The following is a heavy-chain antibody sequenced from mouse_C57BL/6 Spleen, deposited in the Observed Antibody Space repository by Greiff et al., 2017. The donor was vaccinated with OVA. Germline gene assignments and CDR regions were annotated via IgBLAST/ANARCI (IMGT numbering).Heavy chain of an antibody. D-gene: IGHD2-3*01. CDR1: GYTFTSYW. J-gene: IGHJ3*01. CDR2: IHPNSGST. V-gene: IGHV1-64*01. CDR3: ARSISDGYYFSWFAY. Sequence: VQLQQPGAELVKPGASVKLSCKASGYTFTSYWMHWVKQRPGQGLEWIGMIHPNSGSTNYNEKFKSKATLTVDKSSSTAYMQLSSLTSEDSAVYYCARSISDGYYFSWFAYWGQGTLVTVSA.